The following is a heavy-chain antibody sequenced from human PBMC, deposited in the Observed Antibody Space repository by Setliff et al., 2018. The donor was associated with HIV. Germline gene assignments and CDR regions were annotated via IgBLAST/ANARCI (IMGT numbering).Heavy chain of an antibody. J-gene: IGHJ4*02. CDR1: GYSISSDYC. CDR2: IYWNDDK. Sequence: TLSLTCGVSGYSISSDYCWGWIRQPPGKALEWLALIYWNDDKRYSPSLKSRLTITKDTSKNQVVLTMTNMDPVDTATYYCAHRRSGNLFDYWGQGTLVTVSS. D-gene: IGHD1-1*01. CDR3: AHRRSGNLFDY. V-gene: IGHV2-5*01.